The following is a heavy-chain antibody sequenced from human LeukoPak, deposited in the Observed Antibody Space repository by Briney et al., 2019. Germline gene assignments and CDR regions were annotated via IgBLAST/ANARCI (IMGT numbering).Heavy chain of an antibody. CDR1: GGSISSSSYY. D-gene: IGHD2-2*01. J-gene: IGHJ4*02. CDR3: ARHPLSPSRRFDQ. Sequence: ASETLSLTCTVSGGSISSSSYYWGWIRQPPRKGLEWIGSIYYSGSTYYNPSLKSRVTISVDTSKGRFSLKLSSVTAADTAIYYCARHPLSPSRRFDQWGQGTLVTVSS. CDR2: IYYSGST. V-gene: IGHV4-39*01.